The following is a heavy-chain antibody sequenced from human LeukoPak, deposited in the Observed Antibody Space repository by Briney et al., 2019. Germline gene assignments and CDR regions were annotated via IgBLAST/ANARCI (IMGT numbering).Heavy chain of an antibody. CDR3: ARDRRGSSSGLAVY. D-gene: IGHD6-6*01. Sequence: GGSLRLSCRVSGLTVSTALMDWVRQAPGKGLEWVSLIYDDGRTVYADSVKGRFTISRDTSKNMVYLQMNSLRAEDSAIYYCARDRRGSSSGLAVYWGQGTLVTVSS. CDR1: GLTVSTAL. V-gene: IGHV3-53*05. CDR2: IYDDGRT. J-gene: IGHJ4*02.